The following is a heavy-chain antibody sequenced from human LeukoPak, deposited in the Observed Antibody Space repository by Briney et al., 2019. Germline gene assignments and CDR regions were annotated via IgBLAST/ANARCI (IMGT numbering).Heavy chain of an antibody. CDR3: ARDPAKFWSGHDY. V-gene: IGHV3-30*03. CDR1: GFTFSSYG. Sequence: GGSLRLSCTASGFTFSSYGMHWVRQAPGKGLEWVAVISYDGSNKYYADSVKGRFTISRDNSKNTLYVQMNSLRAEDTAVFYCARDPAKFWSGHDYWGQGTLVTVSS. D-gene: IGHD3-3*01. CDR2: ISYDGSNK. J-gene: IGHJ4*02.